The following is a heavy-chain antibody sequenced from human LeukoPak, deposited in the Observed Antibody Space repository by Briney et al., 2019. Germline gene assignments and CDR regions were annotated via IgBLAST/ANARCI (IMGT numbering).Heavy chain of an antibody. CDR1: GFTFGDYG. Sequence: GGSLRLSCTGSGFTFGDYGMSWLRQAPGKGLEWVSSISSSSSYIYYADSVKGRFTISRDNAKNSLYLQMNSLRAEDTAVYYCARSTRGIVGARGGYFDYWGQGTLVTVSS. CDR2: ISSSSSYI. D-gene: IGHD1-26*01. CDR3: ARSTRGIVGARGGYFDY. V-gene: IGHV3-21*01. J-gene: IGHJ4*02.